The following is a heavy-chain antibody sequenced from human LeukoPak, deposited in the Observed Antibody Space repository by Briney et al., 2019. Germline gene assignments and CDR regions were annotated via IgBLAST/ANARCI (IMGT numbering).Heavy chain of an antibody. CDR1: GFTFSSYW. J-gene: IGHJ4*02. V-gene: IGHV3-7*01. CDR3: ARESPSYDFWSGYSWNFDY. D-gene: IGHD3-3*01. Sequence: GGSLRLSCAASGFTFSSYWMSWVRQAPGKGLEWVANIKQDGSEKYYVDSVNGRFTISRDNAKNSLYLQMNSLRAEDTAVYYCARESPSYDFWSGYSWNFDYWGQGTLVTVSS. CDR2: IKQDGSEK.